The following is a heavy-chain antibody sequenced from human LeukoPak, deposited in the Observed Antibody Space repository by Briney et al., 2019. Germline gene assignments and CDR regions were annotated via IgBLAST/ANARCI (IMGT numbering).Heavy chain of an antibody. D-gene: IGHD3-3*01. Sequence: RASVKVSCKASGYTCTGYYMHWVRQAAGQGPEWMGWINPNSGGTNYAQKFQGRVTMTRDTSISTAYMELSRLRSDDTAVYYCAPGGVVIGSEDFDYWGQGTLVTVSS. V-gene: IGHV1-2*02. CDR2: INPNSGGT. CDR3: APGGVVIGSEDFDY. CDR1: GYTCTGYY. J-gene: IGHJ4*02.